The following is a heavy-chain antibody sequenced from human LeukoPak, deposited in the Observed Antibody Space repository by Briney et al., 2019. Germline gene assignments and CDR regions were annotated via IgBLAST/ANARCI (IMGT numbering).Heavy chain of an antibody. CDR1: GGSINTIIYY. Sequence: SETLSLTCTVSGGSINTIIYYWGWIRQPPGKGLEWIGSIYYSGSTYYNPSLKSRVTVSVDTSKNQFSLKLSSVTAADTAVYYCARVSRYSYGYFDYWGQGTLVTVSS. CDR2: IYYSGST. CDR3: ARVSRYSYGYFDY. J-gene: IGHJ4*02. V-gene: IGHV4-39*07. D-gene: IGHD5-18*01.